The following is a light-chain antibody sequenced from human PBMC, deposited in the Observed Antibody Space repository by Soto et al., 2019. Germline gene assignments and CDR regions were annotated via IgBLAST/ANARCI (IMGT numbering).Light chain of an antibody. V-gene: IGLV2-14*03. CDR3: NSYTSGSTYV. J-gene: IGLJ1*01. CDR2: DVT. Sequence: QSALTQPASVSGSPGQSITISCTGTSSDVGGFNYVSWYQQHPGKAPKLTIYDVTNRPSGVSYRFSGSKSGNTASLTISGLQAEDEADYYCNSYTSGSTYVFGTGTKVTVL. CDR1: SSDVGGFNY.